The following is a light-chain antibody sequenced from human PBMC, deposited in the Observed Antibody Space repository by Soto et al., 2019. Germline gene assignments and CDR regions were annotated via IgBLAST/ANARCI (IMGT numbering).Light chain of an antibody. Sequence: DIKMTQSPSSVSAYVGDRVTITCRASQRISYYLNWFQQKPGRAPKLLIYAASSLEAGVPSGYSGSGSGTDFTLTISSLQPEDFATYYCLQDYNYPRTFGQRT. J-gene: IGKJ1*01. CDR3: LQDYNYPRT. CDR1: QRISYY. V-gene: IGKV1-39*01. CDR2: AAS.